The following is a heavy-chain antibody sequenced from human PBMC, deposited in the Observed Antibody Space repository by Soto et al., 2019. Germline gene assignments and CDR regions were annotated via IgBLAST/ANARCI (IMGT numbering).Heavy chain of an antibody. CDR1: GYTFSNYA. CDR3: ARDPRAAAVFYYGMDV. D-gene: IGHD6-13*01. CDR2: INAGNGDT. J-gene: IGHJ6*02. Sequence: QVQLVQSGAEVKKPGASVKVSCKASGYTFSNYALYWVRQAPGQRLEWMGWINAGNGDTKYSQKFQGRVTITTDTSASTDYMELSSLRSEDTAIYYCARDPRAAAVFYYGMDVWGQGTTVTVSS. V-gene: IGHV1-3*01.